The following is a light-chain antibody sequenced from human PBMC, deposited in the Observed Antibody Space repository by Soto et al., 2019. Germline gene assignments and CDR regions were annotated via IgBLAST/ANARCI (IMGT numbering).Light chain of an antibody. Sequence: DIVMTQSPDSLAVSLGERATINCKSSQSVLYSSNHKNYLAWYQQKPGQPPKLLIYWASTRESGVPDRFSGSGSGTYFTLTISSLQAEDVAVYYCQQYYSTPHTFGGGTKVEIK. CDR3: QQYYSTPHT. V-gene: IGKV4-1*01. CDR1: QSVLYSSNHKNY. J-gene: IGKJ4*01. CDR2: WAS.